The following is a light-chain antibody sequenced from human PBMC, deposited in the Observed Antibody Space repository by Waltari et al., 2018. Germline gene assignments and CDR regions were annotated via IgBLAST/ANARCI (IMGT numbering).Light chain of an antibody. J-gene: IGLJ1*01. CDR3: TSFTSSNTYV. Sequence: QSALTQPAPVSGSPGQSLTISCSGTRSDIGKYTYVSWFQQHPGKAPKLMIYDVSNRPSGVSDRFSGSKSGNTASLTISGLQTEDESDYYCTSFTSSNTYVFGTGTKVTVL. CDR2: DVS. CDR1: RSDIGKYTY. V-gene: IGLV2-14*03.